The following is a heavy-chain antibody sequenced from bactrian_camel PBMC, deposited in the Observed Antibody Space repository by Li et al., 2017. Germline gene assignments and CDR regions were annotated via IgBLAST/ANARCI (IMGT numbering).Heavy chain of an antibody. CDR1: GFTFSSYW. J-gene: IGHJ6*01. CDR2: ISSAEIT. D-gene: IGHD1*01. CDR3: AKEGEREPGYNEYGAGFDY. Sequence: QVQLVESGGGLVQPGGSLRLSCSASGFTFSSYWMYWVCQAPGKGLEWVSSISSAEITYYPDSVKGRFTISRDNAKNTVYLQLSSLKTEDTAMYYCAKEGEREPGYNEYGAGFDYWGQGTQVTVS. V-gene: IGHV3S1*01.